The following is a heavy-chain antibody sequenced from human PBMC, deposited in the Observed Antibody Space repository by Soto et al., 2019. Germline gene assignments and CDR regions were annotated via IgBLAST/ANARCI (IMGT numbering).Heavy chain of an antibody. J-gene: IGHJ6*02. CDR3: ARDRYGGVSESIGIIYDFWSGYSEPHYYYGMDV. Sequence: SETLSLTCTVSGGSISSGDYYWSWIRQPPGKGLEWIGYIYYSGSTYYNPSLKSRVTISVDTSKNQFSLKLSSVTAADTAVYYCARDRYGGVSESIGIIYDFWSGYSEPHYYYGMDVWGQGTTVTVSS. CDR2: IYYSGST. V-gene: IGHV4-30-4*01. CDR1: GGSISSGDYY. D-gene: IGHD3-3*01.